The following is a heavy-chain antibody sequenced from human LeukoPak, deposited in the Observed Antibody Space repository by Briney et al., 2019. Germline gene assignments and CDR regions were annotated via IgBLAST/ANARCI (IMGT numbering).Heavy chain of an antibody. V-gene: IGHV3-23*01. Sequence: GGSLRLSCAASGFIFSSYAMSWVRQAPGKGLEWVSAISGSGASTYYADSVKGRFTISRDNSKNTLYLQMNSLRAEDTAVYYCAKLAARVLLWFGESWGQGTLVTVPS. D-gene: IGHD3-10*01. CDR3: AKLAARVLLWFGES. CDR1: GFIFSSYA. CDR2: ISGSGAST. J-gene: IGHJ4*02.